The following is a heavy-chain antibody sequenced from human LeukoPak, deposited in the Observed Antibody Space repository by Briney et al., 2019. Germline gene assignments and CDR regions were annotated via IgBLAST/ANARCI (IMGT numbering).Heavy chain of an antibody. J-gene: IGHJ6*02. CDR3: ARCPSWCDSSGYYFSFGDYYYYGMDV. CDR1: GGSVSSGSYY. Sequence: PSETLSLTCTVSGGSVSSGSYYWSWIRQPPGKGLEWIGYIYYSGSTNYNPSLKSRVTISVDTSKNQFSLKLSSVTAADTAVYYCARCPSWCDSSGYYFSFGDYYYYGMDVWGQGTTVTVSS. V-gene: IGHV4-61*01. CDR2: IYYSGST. D-gene: IGHD3-22*01.